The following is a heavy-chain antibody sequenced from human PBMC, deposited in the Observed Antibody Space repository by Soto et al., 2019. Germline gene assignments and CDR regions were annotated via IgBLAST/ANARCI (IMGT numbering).Heavy chain of an antibody. V-gene: IGHV3-23*01. CDR1: GFSFGTYA. CDR3: AGRSVLRCLEWLNWFDP. Sequence: GGSPRHSCAASGFSFGTYAMSWVRQAPGQGLEWVSAISGSGGSTYYADSVKGRFTISRDNSKNTLYLQMNSLRAEDTAVYYCAGRSVLRCLEWLNWFDPWGQGT. D-gene: IGHD3-3*01. CDR2: ISGSGGST. J-gene: IGHJ5*02.